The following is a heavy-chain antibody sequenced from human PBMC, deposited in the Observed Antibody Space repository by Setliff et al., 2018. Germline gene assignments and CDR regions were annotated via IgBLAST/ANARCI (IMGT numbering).Heavy chain of an antibody. Sequence: PGGSLRLSCAASGFTFNNYWMSWVRQAPGKGLEWVASIKKDGSERYYVDSVKGRFTISRDNAENSLYLQMNSLRVEDTAVYHCARDAAAATGSFDIWGQGTMVTVSS. CDR3: ARDAAAATGSFDI. J-gene: IGHJ3*02. CDR2: IKKDGSER. CDR1: GFTFNNYW. V-gene: IGHV3-7*03. D-gene: IGHD2-15*01.